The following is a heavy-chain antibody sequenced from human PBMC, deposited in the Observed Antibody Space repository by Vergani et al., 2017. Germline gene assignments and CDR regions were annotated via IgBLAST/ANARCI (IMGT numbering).Heavy chain of an antibody. CDR2: ISSSSSYI. Sequence: EVQLVESGGGLVKPGGSLRLSCAASGFTFSSYSMNWVRQAPGKGLEWVSSISSSSSYIYYADSVKGRFTISRDNAKNSLYLQMNSLRAEDTAVYYCARRGSGYRVLDVWGKGTTVTVSS. CDR1: GFTFSSYS. V-gene: IGHV3-21*01. D-gene: IGHD5-12*01. J-gene: IGHJ6*04. CDR3: ARRGSGYRVLDV.